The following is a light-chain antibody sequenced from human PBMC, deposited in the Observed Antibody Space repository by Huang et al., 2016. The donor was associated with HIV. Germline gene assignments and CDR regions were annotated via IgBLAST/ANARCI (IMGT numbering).Light chain of an antibody. J-gene: IGKJ4*01. Sequence: IVLTQSPATLSWYPGERVTLSCRASQSVGNYIAWYQQHPGQYPKLLIYDTSTRATGTPVRFSGSGSGTDFTLTISSLESEDCAVYYCQQRSSGVTFGGGTKV. V-gene: IGKV3-11*01. CDR1: QSVGNY. CDR3: QQRSSGVT. CDR2: DTS.